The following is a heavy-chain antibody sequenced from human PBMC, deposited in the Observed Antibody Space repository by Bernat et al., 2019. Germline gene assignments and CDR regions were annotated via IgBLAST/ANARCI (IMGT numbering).Heavy chain of an antibody. CDR1: GFTFSSYG. J-gene: IGHJ6*02. CDR3: AKSDTAMVFSDFYYYYGMDV. CDR2: IWYDGSNY. D-gene: IGHD5-18*01. Sequence: QVQLVESGGGVVQPGRSLRLSCAASGFTFSSYGMHWVRQAPGKGLEWVAVIWYDGSNYYYADFVKGRYTISRDNSKNTLYLQMNSLRVEDTAVYYCAKSDTAMVFSDFYYYYGMDVWGQGTTVTVSS. V-gene: IGHV3-33*06.